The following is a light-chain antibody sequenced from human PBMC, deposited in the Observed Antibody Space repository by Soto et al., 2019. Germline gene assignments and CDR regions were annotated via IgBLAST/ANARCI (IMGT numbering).Light chain of an antibody. CDR3: SSYAGSNNWV. CDR2: EVT. V-gene: IGLV2-8*01. J-gene: IGLJ3*02. CDR1: SSDVGGYNF. Sequence: QSVLTQPPSASGSPGQSVTISCTGTSSDVGGYNFVSWYQQHPGKAPKLIIYEVTKQPSGVPDRFSVSKSGNTASLTVSGLQAEDEADYYCSSYAGSNNWVFGGGTKLTVL.